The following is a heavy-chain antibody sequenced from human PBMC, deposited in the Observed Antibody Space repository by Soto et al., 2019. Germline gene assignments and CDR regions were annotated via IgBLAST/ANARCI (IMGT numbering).Heavy chain of an antibody. CDR3: AKATATGGGAFDI. D-gene: IGHD2-8*02. V-gene: IGHV3-23*01. Sequence: HPGGSLRLSCAASGFTFSSYAMSWVRQAPGKGLGWVSAISGSGGSTYYADSVKGRFTISRDRSKNTVYLQMNSLTAGDTAFYYCAKATATGGGAFDICGQGTMVTVSS. CDR2: ISGSGGST. CDR1: GFTFSSYA. J-gene: IGHJ3*02.